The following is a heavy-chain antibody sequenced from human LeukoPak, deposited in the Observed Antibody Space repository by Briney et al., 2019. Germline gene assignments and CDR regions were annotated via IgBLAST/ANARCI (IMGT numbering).Heavy chain of an antibody. Sequence: SETLSLTCTVSGGSINTYYWSWLRQPTGRGLEWIGYISYSGSTNYNPSLKSRVTISVDTSKNQFSLKLSSVTAADTAVYYCAREGTLGPFDPWGQGILVTVSS. CDR1: GGSINTYY. D-gene: IGHD1-1*01. CDR3: AREGTLGPFDP. V-gene: IGHV4-59*01. J-gene: IGHJ5*02. CDR2: ISYSGST.